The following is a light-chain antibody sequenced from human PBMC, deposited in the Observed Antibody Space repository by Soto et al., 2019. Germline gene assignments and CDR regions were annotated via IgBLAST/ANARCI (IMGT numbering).Light chain of an antibody. CDR2: GAS. CDR3: QQYNKWRT. V-gene: IGKV3-15*01. Sequence: EIVLTQSPGTLSLSPGERATLSCRASQSVSSDYLAWYQQKPGQAPRLLIYGASTRATGIPARISGSGSGTEFTLTITSLQSEDFAVYYCQQYNKWRTFGQGTKVEIK. J-gene: IGKJ1*01. CDR1: QSVSSD.